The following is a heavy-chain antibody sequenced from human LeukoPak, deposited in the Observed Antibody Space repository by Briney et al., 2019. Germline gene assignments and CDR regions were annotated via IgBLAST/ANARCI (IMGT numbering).Heavy chain of an antibody. J-gene: IGHJ4*02. CDR3: AKTRGPYGDYAYFDY. V-gene: IGHV3-30*18. D-gene: IGHD4-17*01. Sequence: PGRSLRLSCAASGFTFSSYGMHWVRQAPGKGLEWVAVISYDGSNKYYADSVKGRFTISRDNSKNTLYLQMNSLRAEDTAVYYCAKTRGPYGDYAYFDYWGQGTLVTVSS. CDR2: ISYDGSNK. CDR1: GFTFSSYG.